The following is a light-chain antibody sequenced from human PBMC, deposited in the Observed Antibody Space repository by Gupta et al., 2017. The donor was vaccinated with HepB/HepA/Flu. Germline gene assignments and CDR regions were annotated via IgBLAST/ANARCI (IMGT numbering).Light chain of an antibody. CDR2: DDR. Sequence: SYVLTQPPSVSVAPGKTATITCGENKIGSKSVHWYQQKPGQAPVLVVYDDRDRPLGIPERFSGSNSGNTATLTISRVEAGDEADYYCQVWDGDSDHYVFGTGTKVTVL. J-gene: IGLJ1*01. CDR1: KIGSKS. V-gene: IGLV3-21*03. CDR3: QVWDGDSDHYV.